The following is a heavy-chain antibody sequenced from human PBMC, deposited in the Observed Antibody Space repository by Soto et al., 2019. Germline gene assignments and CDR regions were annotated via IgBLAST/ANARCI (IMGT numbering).Heavy chain of an antibody. J-gene: IGHJ4*02. CDR3: AKDPEELLWFGEFDY. V-gene: IGHV3-48*01. D-gene: IGHD3-10*01. CDR1: RFTFSDYS. Sequence: EVQLVESGGDLVQPGGSLRLSCAASRFTFSDYSMNWVRQAPGKGLEWVSYISGGGETIYYADSVRGRFTISRDNAKNSLFLQMNSLRAEDTAVYYCAKDPEELLWFGEFDYWGQGTLVTVSS. CDR2: ISGGGETI.